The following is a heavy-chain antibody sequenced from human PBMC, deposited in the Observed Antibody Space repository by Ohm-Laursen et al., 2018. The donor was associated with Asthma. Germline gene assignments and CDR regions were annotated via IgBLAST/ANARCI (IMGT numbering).Heavy chain of an antibody. CDR1: GGSISSGGYY. CDR2: IYYSGST. Sequence: SQTLSLTCTVSGGSISSGGYYWSWIRQHPGKGLEWIGYIYYSGSTYYNPSLKSRVTISVDTSKNQFSLKLSSVTAADTAVYYCARANSEGPHHDAFDIWGQGTMVTVSS. CDR3: ARANSEGPHHDAFDI. J-gene: IGHJ3*02. D-gene: IGHD2/OR15-2a*01. V-gene: IGHV4-31*03.